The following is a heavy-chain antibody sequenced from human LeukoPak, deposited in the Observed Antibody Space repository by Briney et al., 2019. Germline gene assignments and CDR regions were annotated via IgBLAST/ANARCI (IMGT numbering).Heavy chain of an antibody. J-gene: IGHJ4*02. CDR3: AKDQGRYYDSSGYYPYDY. Sequence: PGGSLRLSCAASGFTFSSYAMSWVRQAPGKGLEWVSAISGSGGSTYHADSVKGRFTISRDNSKNTLYLQMNSLRAEDTAVYYCAKDQGRYYDSSGYYPYDYWGQGTLVTVSS. D-gene: IGHD3-22*01. CDR1: GFTFSSYA. V-gene: IGHV3-23*01. CDR2: ISGSGGST.